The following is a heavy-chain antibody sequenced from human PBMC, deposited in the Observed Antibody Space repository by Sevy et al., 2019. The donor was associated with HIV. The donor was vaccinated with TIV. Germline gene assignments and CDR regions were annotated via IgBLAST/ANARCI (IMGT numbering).Heavy chain of an antibody. J-gene: IGHJ2*01. CDR2: ISSSGSTI. D-gene: IGHD7-27*01. CDR1: GFTFSDYY. CDR3: AGDLTGDRGYWYFDL. Sequence: GGSLRLSCAASGFTFSDYYMSWIRQAPGKGLEWVSYISSSGSTIYYAHSVKGRFTISRDNAKNSLYLQMNSLRAEDTAVYYCAGDLTGDRGYWYFDLWGRGTLVTVSS. V-gene: IGHV3-11*01.